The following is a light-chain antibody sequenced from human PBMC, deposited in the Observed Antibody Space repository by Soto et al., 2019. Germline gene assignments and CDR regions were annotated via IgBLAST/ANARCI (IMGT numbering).Light chain of an antibody. V-gene: IGKV1-6*01. CDR3: LQDHNYPLA. CDR1: QGIRND. Sequence: AIQMTQSPSSLPASVGDTVTITCRASQGIRNDLGWYQQKPGKAPKLLIYAASSLQSGVPSRFSGSGSGTDFTLTISSLQPEDFATYYCLQDHNYPLAFGGGTKVEIK. CDR2: AAS. J-gene: IGKJ4*01.